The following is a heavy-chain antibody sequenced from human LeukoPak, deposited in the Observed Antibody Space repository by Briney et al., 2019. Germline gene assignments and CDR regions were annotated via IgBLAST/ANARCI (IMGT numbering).Heavy chain of an antibody. V-gene: IGHV4-30-4*08. D-gene: IGHD3-22*01. J-gene: IGHJ3*02. Sequence: SQTLSLTCTVSGGSISSGDYYWGWIRQPPGKGLEWIGYIYYSGSTYYNPSLKSRVTISVDTSKNQFSLKLSSVTAADTAVYYCARGGYYDSSGYAFDIWGQGTMVTVSS. CDR1: GGSISSGDYY. CDR3: ARGGYYDSSGYAFDI. CDR2: IYYSGST.